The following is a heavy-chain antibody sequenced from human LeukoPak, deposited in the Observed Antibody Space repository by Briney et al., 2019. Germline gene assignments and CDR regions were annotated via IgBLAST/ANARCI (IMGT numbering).Heavy chain of an antibody. CDR1: GGTFSSYA. V-gene: IGHV1-69*05. CDR2: IIPIFGTA. J-gene: IGHJ4*02. CDR3: ARGPPEYSYGPDY. D-gene: IGHD5-18*01. Sequence: SVKVSCKASGGTFSSYAVSWVRQAPGQGLEWMGGIIPIFGTANYAQKFQGRVTITTDESTSTAYMELSSLRSEDTAVYYCARGPPEYSYGPDYWGQGTLVTVSS.